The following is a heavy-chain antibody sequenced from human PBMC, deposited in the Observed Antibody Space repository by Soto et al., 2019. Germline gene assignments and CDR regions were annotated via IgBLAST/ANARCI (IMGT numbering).Heavy chain of an antibody. Sequence: SEAVKLSCKGCGYSVAGYWITWVRQKPGKGLEWMGRIDPSDSQTYYSPSFRGHVTISVTKSITTVFLQWSSLRASDTAMYYCARQIYDSDTGPNFQYYFDSWGQGTPVTVSS. CDR1: GYSVAGYW. CDR3: ARQIYDSDTGPNFQYYFDS. J-gene: IGHJ4*02. V-gene: IGHV5-10-1*01. CDR2: IDPSDSQT. D-gene: IGHD3-22*01.